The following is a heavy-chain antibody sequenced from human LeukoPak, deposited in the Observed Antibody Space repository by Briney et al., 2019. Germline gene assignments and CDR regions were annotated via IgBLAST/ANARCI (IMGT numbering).Heavy chain of an antibody. Sequence: PGGSLRLSCAASGFTFSGYAMSWVRQAPGKGLEWVSAISGSGGSTYYADSVKGRFTISRDNSKNTLYLQMNSLRAEDTAVYYCAKWYYDILTGRPDAFDIWGQGTMVTVSS. CDR1: GFTFSGYA. V-gene: IGHV3-23*01. CDR3: AKWYYDILTGRPDAFDI. CDR2: ISGSGGST. D-gene: IGHD3-9*01. J-gene: IGHJ3*02.